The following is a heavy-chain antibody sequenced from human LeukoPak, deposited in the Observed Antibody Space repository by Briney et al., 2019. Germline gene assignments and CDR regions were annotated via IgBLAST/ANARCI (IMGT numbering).Heavy chain of an antibody. D-gene: IGHD3-10*01. CDR1: GGSFSGYY. Sequence: PSETLSLTCAVYGGSFSGYYWSWIRQPPGKGLEWIGEINHSGSTNYNPSLKSRVTISIDTSKNQFSLKLSSVTATDTAVYYCARGATYDYGSGSYYPKSCPDYWGQGTLVTVSS. J-gene: IGHJ4*02. CDR2: INHSGST. V-gene: IGHV4-34*01. CDR3: ARGATYDYGSGSYYPKSCPDY.